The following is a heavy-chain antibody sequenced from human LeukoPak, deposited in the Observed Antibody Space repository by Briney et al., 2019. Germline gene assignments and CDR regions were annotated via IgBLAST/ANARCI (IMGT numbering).Heavy chain of an antibody. CDR3: AREGHYDFWSGYAFDY. CDR1: GFTFSSYW. CDR2: IKQDGSEK. D-gene: IGHD3-3*01. J-gene: IGHJ4*02. Sequence: GGSLRLSCAASGFTFSSYWMNWVRQAPGKGLEWVANIKQDGSEKYYVDSVKGRFTISRDNAKNSLYLQMNSLRVEDTAVYYCAREGHYDFWSGYAFDYWGQGTLVTISS. V-gene: IGHV3-7*01.